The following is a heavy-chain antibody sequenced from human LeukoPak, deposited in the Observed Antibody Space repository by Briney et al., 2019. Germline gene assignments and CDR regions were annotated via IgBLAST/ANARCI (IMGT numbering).Heavy chain of an antibody. CDR1: GFTFSSYA. J-gene: IGHJ4*02. V-gene: IGHV3-30*04. CDR3: AKDHLAVAGTAMRFEY. Sequence: GGSLRLSCAASGFTFSSYAMHWVRQAPGKGLEWVAVISYDGSNKYYADSVKGRFTISRDNSKNSLYLQMNSLRAEDTALYYCAKDHLAVAGTAMRFEYWGQGTLVTVSS. D-gene: IGHD6-19*01. CDR2: ISYDGSNK.